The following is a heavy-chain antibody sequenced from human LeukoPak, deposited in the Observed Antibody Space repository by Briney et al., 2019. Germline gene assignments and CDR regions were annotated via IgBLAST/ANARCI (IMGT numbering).Heavy chain of an antibody. J-gene: IGHJ4*02. Sequence: PGGSLRLSCAASGFTFSSYAMHWVRQAPGKGLEYVSAISSDGGTTYYADSVKGRFTISRDNSKNTLYLQMSSLRTEDAAVYYCVKGERFINYYFDYWGQGTLVTVSS. D-gene: IGHD1-1*01. CDR3: VKGERFINYYFDY. CDR2: ISSDGGTT. CDR1: GFTFSSYA. V-gene: IGHV3-64D*06.